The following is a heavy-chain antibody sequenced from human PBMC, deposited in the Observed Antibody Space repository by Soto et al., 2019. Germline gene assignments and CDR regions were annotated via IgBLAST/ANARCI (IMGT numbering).Heavy chain of an antibody. CDR3: AREVGHMDV. J-gene: IGHJ6*02. V-gene: IGHV1-18*04. CDR1: GYTFTTYG. D-gene: IGHD2-2*01. CDR2: VSPYNGDT. Sequence: ASVKVSCKASGYTFTTYGINWVRQAPGQGLEWMGWVSPYNGDTTYAQKVQGRVTMTTDTSTTTAYLELRSLISDDTAVYYCAREVGHMDVWGQGTKGTVSS.